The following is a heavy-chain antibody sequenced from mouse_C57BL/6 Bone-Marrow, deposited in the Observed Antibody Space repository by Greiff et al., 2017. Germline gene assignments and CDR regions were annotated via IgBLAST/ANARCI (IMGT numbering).Heavy chain of an antibody. Sequence: VQLQQPGAELVKPGASVKMSCKASGYTFTSYWITWVKQRPGQGLEWIGDIYPGSGSTNYNEKFKSKATLTVDTSSSTAYMQLSSLTSEDSAVYYCARGDTTVANYFDYWGQGTTLTVSS. CDR2: IYPGSGST. CDR1: GYTFTSYW. V-gene: IGHV1-55*01. J-gene: IGHJ2*01. D-gene: IGHD1-1*01. CDR3: ARGDTTVANYFDY.